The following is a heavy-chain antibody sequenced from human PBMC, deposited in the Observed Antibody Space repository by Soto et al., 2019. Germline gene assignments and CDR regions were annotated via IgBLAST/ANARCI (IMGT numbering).Heavy chain of an antibody. Sequence: GSLRLSCAASGFTFSSFALSWVRQAPGKGLEWVAGIGGSYDVTNYVDSVKGRFTISRDNSKNTLYLQMNSLRAEDMAVYYCAKDGYCTSTSCFTYFDNWGQGTLVTVSS. J-gene: IGHJ4*02. CDR1: GFTFSSFA. CDR3: AKDGYCTSTSCFTYFDN. D-gene: IGHD2-2*03. V-gene: IGHV3-23*01. CDR2: IGGSYDVT.